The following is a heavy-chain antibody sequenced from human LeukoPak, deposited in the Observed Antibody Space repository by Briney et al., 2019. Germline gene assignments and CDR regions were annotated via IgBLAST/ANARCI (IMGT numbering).Heavy chain of an antibody. CDR2: INPTGGST. CDR3: ARANFYDSSGRYFYCGMDV. D-gene: IGHD3-22*01. Sequence: ASVKVSCKASGYTFTSYYMHWVRQAPGQGLEWMGIINPTGGSTTCAQKFQGRVTMTRDTSTSTVYMELSSLRSEDTAVYYCARANFYDSSGRYFYCGMDVWGQGTTVTVSS. CDR1: GYTFTSYY. V-gene: IGHV1-46*01. J-gene: IGHJ6*02.